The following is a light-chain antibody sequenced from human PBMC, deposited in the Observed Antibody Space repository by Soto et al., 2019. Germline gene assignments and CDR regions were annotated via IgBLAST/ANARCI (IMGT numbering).Light chain of an antibody. Sequence: QSVLTQPPSVSGAPGQRVTISCTGSYSNIGAGYVVHWYQQIPGTAPKLLISGHNNRPSGVPDRFFGSKSGTSASLTIIGLQAEDEADYYCQSYDSSLSGSGVFGGGTKLTVL. CDR2: GHN. CDR3: QSYDSSLSGSGV. J-gene: IGLJ3*02. V-gene: IGLV1-40*01. CDR1: YSNIGAGYV.